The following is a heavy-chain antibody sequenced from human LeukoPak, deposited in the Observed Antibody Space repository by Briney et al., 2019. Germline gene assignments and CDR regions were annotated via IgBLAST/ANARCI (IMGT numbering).Heavy chain of an antibody. D-gene: IGHD3-3*01. CDR1: GYTFTSYG. CDR3: ARDERVRFLAWLSYKGTHFDY. Sequence: ASVKVSCKASGYTFTSYGISWVRQAPGQGLEWMGWISAYNGNTNYAQKLQGRVTMTTGTSTSTAYMELRSLSSDDTAVYYCARDERVRFLAWLSYKGTHFDYWGQGTLVTVSS. CDR2: ISAYNGNT. J-gene: IGHJ4*02. V-gene: IGHV1-18*01.